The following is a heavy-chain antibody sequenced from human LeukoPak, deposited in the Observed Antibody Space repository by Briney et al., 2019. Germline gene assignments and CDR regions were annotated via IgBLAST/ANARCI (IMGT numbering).Heavy chain of an antibody. J-gene: IGHJ5*02. Sequence: GSSVKVSCKASGGTFSSYAISWVRQAPGQGLEWMGGIIPIFGTANYAQKFQGRVTITTDESTSTAYMELSSLRSEGTAVYYCARGLGYCSSTSCYGNWFDPWGQGTLVTVSS. CDR1: GGTFSSYA. V-gene: IGHV1-69*05. CDR3: ARGLGYCSSTSCYGNWFDP. CDR2: IIPIFGTA. D-gene: IGHD2-2*01.